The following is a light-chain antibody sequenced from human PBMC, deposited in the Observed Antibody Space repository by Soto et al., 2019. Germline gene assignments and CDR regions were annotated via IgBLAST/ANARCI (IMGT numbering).Light chain of an antibody. CDR1: SSDVGAYNY. CDR2: GVT. V-gene: IGLV2-14*01. Sequence: QSALTQPASVSGSPGQSITVSCTGTSSDVGAYNYVSWYQQHPGKAPKLIISGVTNRPSGVFDRFSGSKSGNTASLTISGLQAEDEADYYCSSYTSSNTYVFGTGTKVTVL. J-gene: IGLJ1*01. CDR3: SSYTSSNTYV.